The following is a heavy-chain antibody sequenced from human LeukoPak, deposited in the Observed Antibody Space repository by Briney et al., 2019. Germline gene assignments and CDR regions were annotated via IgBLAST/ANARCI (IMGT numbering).Heavy chain of an antibody. J-gene: IGHJ4*02. CDR2: INPNSGGT. CDR1: GYTFTGYY. CDR3: ARATAVADPLYY. D-gene: IGHD6-19*01. Sequence: VASVKVSCKASGYTFTGYYMHWVRQAPGQGLEWMGWINPNSGGTNYAQKFQGRVTMTRDTSISTAYMELSRLRSDDTAVYYCARATAVADPLYYWGQGTLVTVSS. V-gene: IGHV1-2*02.